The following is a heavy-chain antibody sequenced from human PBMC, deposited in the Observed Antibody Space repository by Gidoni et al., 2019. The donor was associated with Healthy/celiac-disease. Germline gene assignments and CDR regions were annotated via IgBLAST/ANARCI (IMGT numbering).Heavy chain of an antibody. D-gene: IGHD4-4*01. Sequence: QVQLVEPGGGVVQPGRSLRLSCAAAGFTFSSYAMHWVRQAPGKGLEWVAVISYEGSNKYYADSVKGRFTISRDNSKNTLYLQMNSLRAEDTAVYYCARAGDSNYSGLDYWGQGTLVTVSS. CDR2: ISYEGSNK. CDR3: ARAGDSNYSGLDY. CDR1: GFTFSSYA. V-gene: IGHV3-30-3*01. J-gene: IGHJ4*02.